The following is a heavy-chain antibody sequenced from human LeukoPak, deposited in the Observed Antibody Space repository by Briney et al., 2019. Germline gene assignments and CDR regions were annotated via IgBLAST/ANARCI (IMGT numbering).Heavy chain of an antibody. CDR2: INHSGST. D-gene: IGHD3-22*01. CDR1: GGSFSGYY. V-gene: IGHV4-34*01. Sequence: SETLSLTCAVYGGSFSGYYWSWIRQPPGKGLEWIGEINHSGSTNYNPSLKSRVTISVDKSKNQFSLKLNSVTAADTAVYYCAKSNGYGLIDIWGQGTMVTVSS. CDR3: AKSNGYGLIDI. J-gene: IGHJ3*02.